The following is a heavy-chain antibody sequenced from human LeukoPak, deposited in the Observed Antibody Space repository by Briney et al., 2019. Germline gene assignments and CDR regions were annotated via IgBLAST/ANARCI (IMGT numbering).Heavy chain of an antibody. CDR1: GFTFSSYS. V-gene: IGHV3-21*01. CDR3: AKYRKTYSSGWYFGY. CDR2: ISSSSSYI. J-gene: IGHJ4*02. D-gene: IGHD6-19*01. Sequence: PGGSLRLSCAASGFTFSSYSMNWVRQAPGKGLEWVSSISSSSSYIYYADSVKGRFTIPRDNAKNSLYLQMNSLRAEDTAVYYCAKYRKTYSSGWYFGYWGQGTLVTVSS.